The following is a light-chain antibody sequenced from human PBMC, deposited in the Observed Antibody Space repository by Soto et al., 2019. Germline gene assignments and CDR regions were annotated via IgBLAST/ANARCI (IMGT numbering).Light chain of an antibody. CDR1: SSDVGGYNY. J-gene: IGLJ2*01. V-gene: IGLV2-8*01. CDR2: EVS. Sequence: QSALTQPPSASGSPGQSVTISCTGTSSDVGGYNYVSWYQQHPGKAPKLMIYEVSERPSGVPDRFSGSKSGDTASLTVSGLQAEDEADYYCSSYAGSNSWIFGGGTKVTVL. CDR3: SSYAGSNSWI.